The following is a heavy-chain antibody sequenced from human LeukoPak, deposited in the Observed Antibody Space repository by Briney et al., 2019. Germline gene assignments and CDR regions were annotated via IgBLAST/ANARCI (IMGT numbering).Heavy chain of an antibody. J-gene: IGHJ4*02. CDR2: IKHDGSDK. D-gene: IGHD3-10*01. CDR3: VRGSIWSPDN. Sequence: QAGGSLRLSCAASGFTFSSYWMNWVRQAPGKGLEWVANIKHDGSDKYYPDSVKGRFTISRDNTKKSLYLQMNSLTADDTAVYYCVRGSIWSPDNWGQGTLVTVSS. V-gene: IGHV3-7*04. CDR1: GFTFSSYW.